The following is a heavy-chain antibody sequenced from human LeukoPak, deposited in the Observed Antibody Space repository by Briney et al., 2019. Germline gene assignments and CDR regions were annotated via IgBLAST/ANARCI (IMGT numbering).Heavy chain of an antibody. CDR2: IYYSGST. J-gene: IGHJ4*02. Sequence: SETLSLTCTVSGGSISSYYWGWIRQPPGKGLEWIGSIYYSGSTYYNPSLKSRVTISVDTSKNQFSLKLSSVTAADTAVYYCARHEGDSTNYFDYWGQGTLVTVSS. D-gene: IGHD2-2*01. CDR3: ARHEGDSTNYFDY. V-gene: IGHV4-39*01. CDR1: GGSISSYY.